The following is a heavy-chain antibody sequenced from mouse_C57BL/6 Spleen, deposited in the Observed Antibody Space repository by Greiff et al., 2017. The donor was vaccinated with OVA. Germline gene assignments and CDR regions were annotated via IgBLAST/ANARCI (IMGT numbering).Heavy chain of an antibody. CDR2: ISYDGSN. Sequence: EVQLQESGPGLVKPSQSLSLTCSFTGYSIISGYYWNWIRQFPGNKLEWMCYISYDGSNNYNPSPKNRISITRDTSRNQFFLKLNSVTTEDTATYYCAASTVVTTGFAYWGQGTLFTVSA. CDR1: GYSIISGYY. D-gene: IGHD2-2*01. J-gene: IGHJ3*01. CDR3: AASTVVTTGFAY. V-gene: IGHV3-6*01.